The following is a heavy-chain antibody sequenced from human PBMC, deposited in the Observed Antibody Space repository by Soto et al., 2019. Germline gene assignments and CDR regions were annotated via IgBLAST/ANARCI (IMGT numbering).Heavy chain of an antibody. Sequence: PETLSLTCTVSGGSISSSSYYWGWIRQPPGKGLEWIGSIYYSGSTYYNPSLKSRVTISVDTSKNQFSLKLSSVTAADTAVYYCARDIAVAGSEKYYFDYWGQGTLVTVSS. D-gene: IGHD6-19*01. CDR1: GGSISSSSYY. CDR2: IYYSGST. V-gene: IGHV4-39*01. J-gene: IGHJ4*02. CDR3: ARDIAVAGSEKYYFDY.